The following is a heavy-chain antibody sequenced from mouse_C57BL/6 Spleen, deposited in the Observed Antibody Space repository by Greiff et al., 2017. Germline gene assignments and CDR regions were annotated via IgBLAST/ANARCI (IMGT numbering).Heavy chain of an antibody. V-gene: IGHV2-9-1*01. Sequence: VKLMASGPGLVAPSQSLSITCTVSGFSLTSYAISWVRQPPGKGLEWLGVIWTGGGTNYNSALKSRLSISKDNSKSQVFLKMNSLQTDDTARYYCARNEDSSGYGAMDYWGQGTSVTVSS. J-gene: IGHJ4*01. CDR3: ARNEDSSGYGAMDY. CDR2: IWTGGGT. D-gene: IGHD3-2*02. CDR1: GFSLTSYA.